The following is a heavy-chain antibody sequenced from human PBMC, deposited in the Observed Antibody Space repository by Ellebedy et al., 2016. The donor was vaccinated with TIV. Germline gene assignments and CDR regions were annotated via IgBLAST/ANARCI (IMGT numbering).Heavy chain of an antibody. CDR1: GFTFSYYS. CDR2: ISSSTSTI. D-gene: IGHD1-1*01. V-gene: IGHV3-11*01. CDR3: ASILYNWNDEGFYSHGMDV. Sequence: GESLKISXTASGFTFSYYSMYWIRQAPGKGLEWVSSISSSTSTISYADSVKGRFTISRDNAKNSLYLQMNSLRAEDTAVYYCASILYNWNDEGFYSHGMDVWGQGTTVTVSS. J-gene: IGHJ6*02.